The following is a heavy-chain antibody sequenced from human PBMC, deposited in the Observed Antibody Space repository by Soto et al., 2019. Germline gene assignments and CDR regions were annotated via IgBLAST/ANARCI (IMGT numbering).Heavy chain of an antibody. CDR3: ARGGWFVDY. V-gene: IGHV3-48*01. CDR1: GFTLSDYS. CDR2: ISSTSNTI. D-gene: IGHD3-10*01. Sequence: PGGALGRSCAACGFTLSDYSMNWVRQAPGRGLEWVSYISSTSNTIYYADSVKGRFTISRDNAKNSLYLQMNSLRGEDTAVYYCARGGWFVDYWGQGT. J-gene: IGHJ4*02.